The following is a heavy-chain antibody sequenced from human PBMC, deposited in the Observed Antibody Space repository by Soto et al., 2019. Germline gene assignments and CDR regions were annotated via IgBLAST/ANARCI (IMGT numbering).Heavy chain of an antibody. V-gene: IGHV4-39*07. CDR1: GGSISSSSYY. J-gene: IGHJ4*02. CDR3: ARDHITMVRGVIGTFDY. D-gene: IGHD3-10*01. CDR2: IYYSGST. Sequence: SETLSLTCTVSGGSISSSSYYWGWIRQPPGKGLEWIGSIYYSGSTYYNPSLKSRVTISVDTSKNQFSLKLGSVTAADTAVYYCARDHITMVRGVIGTFDYWGQGTLVTVSS.